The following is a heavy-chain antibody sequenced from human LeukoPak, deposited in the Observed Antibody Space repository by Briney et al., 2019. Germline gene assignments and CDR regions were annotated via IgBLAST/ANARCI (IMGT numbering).Heavy chain of an antibody. Sequence: GGSLRLSCAASGFTFSSHAMSWVRQAPGKGLEWVSAISGSGGSTYYADSVKGRFTISRDNSKNTLYLQMNSLRAEDTAVYYCAKAHDYGDHLFDYWGQGTLVTVSS. CDR2: ISGSGGST. CDR1: GFTFSSHA. V-gene: IGHV3-23*01. J-gene: IGHJ4*02. D-gene: IGHD4-17*01. CDR3: AKAHDYGDHLFDY.